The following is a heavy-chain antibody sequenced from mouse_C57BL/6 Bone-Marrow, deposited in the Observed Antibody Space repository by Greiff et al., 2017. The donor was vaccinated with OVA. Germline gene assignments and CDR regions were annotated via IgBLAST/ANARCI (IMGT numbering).Heavy chain of an antibody. CDR3: ALGGYPFAY. CDR1: GYTFTSYW. J-gene: IGHJ3*01. Sequence: QVQLQQPGAELVKPGASVKLSCKASGYTFTSYWMQWVKQRPGQGLEWIGEIDPSDSYTNYNQKFKGKATLTVDTSSSTAYMRLSILTSEDSAVYYCALGGYPFAYWGQGTLVTVSA. D-gene: IGHD3-2*02. V-gene: IGHV1-50*01. CDR2: IDPSDSYT.